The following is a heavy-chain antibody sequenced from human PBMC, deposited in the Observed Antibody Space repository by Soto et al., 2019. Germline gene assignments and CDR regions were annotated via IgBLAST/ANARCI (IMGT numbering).Heavy chain of an antibody. CDR3: ARETGDYDPGSFDY. V-gene: IGHV3-48*01. D-gene: IGHD4-17*01. CDR2: ISSSSDTI. Sequence: EVQLVESGGRLVQPGGSLRLSCAASGFTFSSYSMNWVRQAPGKGLEWVSYISSSSDTIYFADSVKGRFTISRDNVKNSLYLQMNSLRAEDTAVYYCARETGDYDPGSFDYWGQGTLVTVSS. CDR1: GFTFSSYS. J-gene: IGHJ4*02.